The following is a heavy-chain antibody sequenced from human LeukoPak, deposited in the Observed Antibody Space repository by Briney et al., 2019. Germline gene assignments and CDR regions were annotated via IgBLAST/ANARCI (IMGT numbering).Heavy chain of an antibody. CDR3: AKDRRDRYNPFFDY. CDR1: GFTLSSYA. V-gene: IGHV3-23*01. Sequence: PGGSLRLSCAASGFTLSSYAMSSGPQTPGKGLGRVSAICSSGGRTYYADSVKGWFTISKDNPKNTLYLQMNSLRAEDTAVYYGAKDRRDRYNPFFDYWGQGTLVTVSS. CDR2: ICSSGGRT. D-gene: IGHD5-24*01. J-gene: IGHJ4*02.